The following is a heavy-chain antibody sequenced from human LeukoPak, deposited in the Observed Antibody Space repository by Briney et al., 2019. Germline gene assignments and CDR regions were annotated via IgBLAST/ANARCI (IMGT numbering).Heavy chain of an antibody. CDR2: IHWNSGST. Sequence: GGSLRLSCVASGFTFDDYGISWVRQAPGKGLEWVSRIHWNSGSTRYVDSVKGRFTVSRDNAKNSLYLQMNSLRAEDTAVYYCARVTAVAGTSVGVDAWGQGILVTVSS. CDR1: GFTFDDYG. D-gene: IGHD6-19*01. J-gene: IGHJ4*02. CDR3: ARVTAVAGTSVGVDA. V-gene: IGHV3-20*04.